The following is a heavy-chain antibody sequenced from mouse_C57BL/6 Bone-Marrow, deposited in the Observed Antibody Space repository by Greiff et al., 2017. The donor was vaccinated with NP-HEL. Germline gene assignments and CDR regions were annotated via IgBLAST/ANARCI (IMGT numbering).Heavy chain of an antibody. V-gene: IGHV5-2*01. D-gene: IGHD1-1*01. CDR2: INSDGGST. CDR1: EYEFPSHD. CDR3: ARLCSSYWYFDV. Sequence: EVKVVESGGGLVQPGESLKLSCESNEYEFPSHDMSWVRKTPVKSLELVAAINSDGGSTYYPDTMERRFIISRDNTKKTLYLQMSSLRSEDKALYYGARLCSSYWYFDVWGTGTTVTVSS. J-gene: IGHJ1*03.